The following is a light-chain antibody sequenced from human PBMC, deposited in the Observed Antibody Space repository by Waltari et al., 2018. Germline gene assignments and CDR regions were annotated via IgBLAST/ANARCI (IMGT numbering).Light chain of an antibody. CDR2: EGS. J-gene: IGLJ1*01. V-gene: IGLV2-23*01. CDR3: CSYAGSTTFYV. CDR1: SSDVGNYNF. Sequence: QSVLTQPASVSGSPGQSITISCTGTSSDVGNYNFVSWYQQHPGKAPKLMIYEGSKRPSGVSNRFSGSKSGNTASLTISGLQAEDEADYYCCSYAGSTTFYVFGTETKVTVV.